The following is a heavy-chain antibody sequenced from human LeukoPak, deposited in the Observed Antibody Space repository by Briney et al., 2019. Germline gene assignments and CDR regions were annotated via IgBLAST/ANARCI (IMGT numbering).Heavy chain of an antibody. CDR3: ARFGDYGGTNY. J-gene: IGHJ4*02. CDR1: GGSFSGYY. V-gene: IGHV4-34*01. Sequence: SETLSLTCAVYGGSFSGYYWSWIRQPPGKGLEWIGEINHSGSTNYNPSLKSRVTISVDTSKNQFSLKLSPVTAADTAVYYCARFGDYGGTNYWGQGTLVTVSS. D-gene: IGHD4-23*01. CDR2: INHSGST.